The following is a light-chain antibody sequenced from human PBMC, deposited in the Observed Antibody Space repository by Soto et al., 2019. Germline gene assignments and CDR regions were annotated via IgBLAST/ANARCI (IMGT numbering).Light chain of an antibody. CDR2: AAS. CDR1: QGISSW. J-gene: IGKJ5*01. V-gene: IGKV1D-12*01. CDR3: QPANSFPIT. Sequence: DIQMTQSPSSVSASVGDRVTITCRASQGISSWLAWYQQKPGKAPKLLIYAASSLQSGVPSRFRRSGTGTEFPPTNSSLQPEDFATYQCQPANSFPITFGQGTRLEIE.